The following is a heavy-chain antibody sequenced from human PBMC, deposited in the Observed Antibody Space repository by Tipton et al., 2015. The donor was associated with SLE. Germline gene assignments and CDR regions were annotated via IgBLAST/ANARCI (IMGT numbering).Heavy chain of an antibody. CDR2: IYTSGNT. V-gene: IGHV4-61*09. CDR3: ARGRSSTMYGLDI. Sequence: TLSLTCTVSGGSISSGSSLWSWIRQPAGKGLEWIGQIYTSGNTIYHPSLKSRVTISLDTSKRHFSLNVASVTAADTAVHYCARGRSSTMYGLDIWGQGTAVTVSS. D-gene: IGHD2/OR15-2a*01. CDR1: GGSISSGSSL. J-gene: IGHJ6*02.